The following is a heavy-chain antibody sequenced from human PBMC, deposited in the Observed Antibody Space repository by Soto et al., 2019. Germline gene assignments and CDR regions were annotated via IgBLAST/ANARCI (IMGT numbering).Heavy chain of an antibody. CDR1: GGSISSDCYH. Sequence: SETLSLTCTVSGGSISSDCYHWTWIRQSPERGLEWIGYIHHSGSILYNPSLKSRVTISVDTSKNQFSLHLSSVTAADTAVYFCAREDDGGDTLDVWGQGTTVTVSS. V-gene: IGHV4-30-4*08. CDR3: AREDDGGDTLDV. J-gene: IGHJ6*02. D-gene: IGHD2-21*02. CDR2: IHHSGSI.